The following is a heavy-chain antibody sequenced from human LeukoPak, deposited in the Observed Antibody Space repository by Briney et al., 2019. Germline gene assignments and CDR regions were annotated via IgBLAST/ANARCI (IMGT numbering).Heavy chain of an antibody. V-gene: IGHV3-21*01. D-gene: IGHD3-22*01. CDR3: AREGARDGSGYYGDAFDI. J-gene: IGHJ3*02. CDR2: ISSSNSYI. Sequence: GGSLRLSCAASGFTFSSYSMNWVRQAPGKGLEWVSSISSSNSYIYYADSVKGRFTISRDNAKNSLYLQMNSLRAEDTALYYCAREGARDGSGYYGDAFDIWGQGTMVTVSS. CDR1: GFTFSSYS.